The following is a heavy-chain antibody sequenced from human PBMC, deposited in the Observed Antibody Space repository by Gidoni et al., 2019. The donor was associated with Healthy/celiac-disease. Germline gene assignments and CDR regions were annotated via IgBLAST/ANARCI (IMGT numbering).Heavy chain of an antibody. CDR2: ISSSSSYT. Sequence: QVQLVESGGGLVKPGGSMRLYCAASGFTFSDYYMSWIRQAPGKGLGWVSYISSSSSYTNYADSVKGRFTISRDNAKNSLYLQMNSLRAEDTAVYYCAREITVTNYYYYGMDVWGQGTTVTVSS. CDR1: GFTFSDYY. D-gene: IGHD4-4*01. J-gene: IGHJ6*02. V-gene: IGHV3-11*06. CDR3: AREITVTNYYYYGMDV.